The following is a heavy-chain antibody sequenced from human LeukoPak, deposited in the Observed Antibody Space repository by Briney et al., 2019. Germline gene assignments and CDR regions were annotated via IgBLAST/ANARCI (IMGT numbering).Heavy chain of an antibody. CDR1: GFTFGNYA. D-gene: IGHD3-22*01. CDR2: IRRKTYHVTT. Sequence: GGSLRLFCTASGFTFGNYALSWFRQAPGKGLEWVAFIRRKTYHVTTEYAASVKGRFTISRDDSKSIAYLQMNSLKTEDTVVYYCARANSFDSSGYYFDYWGQGTLVTVSS. J-gene: IGHJ4*02. CDR3: ARANSFDSSGYYFDY. V-gene: IGHV3-49*03.